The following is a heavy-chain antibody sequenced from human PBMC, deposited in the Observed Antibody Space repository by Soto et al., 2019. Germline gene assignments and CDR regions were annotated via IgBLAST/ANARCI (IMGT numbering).Heavy chain of an antibody. D-gene: IGHD6-6*01. J-gene: IGHJ4*02. CDR1: GFTFTIYA. V-gene: IGHV3-23*01. CDR3: AKDLASSSSFDY. Sequence: PGGSLRLSCAASGFTFTIYAMSWVRQAPGKGLEWVSAISGSGGSTYYADSVKGRFTISRDNSKNTLYLQMNSLRAEDTAVYYCAKDLASSSSFDYWGQGTLVTVSS. CDR2: ISGSGGST.